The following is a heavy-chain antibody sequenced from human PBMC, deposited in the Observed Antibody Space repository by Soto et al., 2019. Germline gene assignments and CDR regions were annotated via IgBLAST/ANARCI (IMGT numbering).Heavy chain of an antibody. D-gene: IGHD3-9*01. CDR1: GASISRYY. V-gene: IGHV4-59*08. Sequence: QVQLQESGPGLVKPSETLSLTCTVSGASISRYYWSWIRQPPGKALEFVGDIFKSGSTNYNPSLKSRLNTSVDTSKNQFSLKLISVTAADTAVDSCPTLGRYFGGMDVWGQGTTVTVPS. J-gene: IGHJ6*02. CDR2: IFKSGST. CDR3: PTLGRYFGGMDV.